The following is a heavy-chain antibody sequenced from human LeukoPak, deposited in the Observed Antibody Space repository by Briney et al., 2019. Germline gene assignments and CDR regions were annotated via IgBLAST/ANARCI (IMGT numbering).Heavy chain of an antibody. J-gene: IGHJ4*02. CDR1: GGSISSGSYY. Sequence: SETLSLTCTVSGGSISSGSYYWSWIRQPAGKGLEWIGRIYSSGSTNYNPSLKSRVSISIDTSKNQFSLKLSSVTAADTAVYYCARSPAITTINPFDYWGQGTLVTVSS. V-gene: IGHV4-61*02. CDR2: IYSSGST. CDR3: ARSPAITTINPFDY. D-gene: IGHD5-24*01.